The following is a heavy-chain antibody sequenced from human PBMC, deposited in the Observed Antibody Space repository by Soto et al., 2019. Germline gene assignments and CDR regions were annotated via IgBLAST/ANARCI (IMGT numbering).Heavy chain of an antibody. V-gene: IGHV3-74*01. Sequence: EVQLVESGGGLVQPGGSLRLSCAASGFTFSSYWMHWVRQAPGKGLVWVSRINSDGSSTSYADSVKGRFTISRDNAKNTLYLQMNSLRAGDTAVSYCVRTSLVVAAATREDYWGQGTLVTVSS. D-gene: IGHD2-15*01. CDR3: VRTSLVVAAATREDY. CDR1: GFTFSSYW. J-gene: IGHJ4*02. CDR2: INSDGSST.